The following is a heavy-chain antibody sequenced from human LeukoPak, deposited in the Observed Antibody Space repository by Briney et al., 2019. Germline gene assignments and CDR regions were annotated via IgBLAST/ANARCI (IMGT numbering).Heavy chain of an antibody. V-gene: IGHV5-51*01. Sequence: GESLKISCKGSGYSFTTSWFGWVRQMPEKGLKWMGIINPGDSDTRYSPSFQGQVTISADKSINTTYLQWSSLKASDTAMYYCARQGAGGGSSYLGDFDYWGQGTLVTVSS. CDR1: GYSFTTSW. D-gene: IGHD6-6*01. J-gene: IGHJ4*02. CDR3: ARQGAGGGSSYLGDFDY. CDR2: INPGDSDT.